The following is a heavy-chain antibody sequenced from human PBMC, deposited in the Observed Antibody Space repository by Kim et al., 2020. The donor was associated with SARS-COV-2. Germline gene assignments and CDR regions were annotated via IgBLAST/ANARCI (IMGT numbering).Heavy chain of an antibody. D-gene: IGHD2-2*01. CDR3: ARGQPLDY. V-gene: IGHV4-31*03. CDR2: ISYSGNP. Sequence: SETLSLTCSVSGGSIRSGGKFWTWIRQHPAKGLEWIGYISYSGNPNYSPSLRSRVSISLQTSENQFSLELTSVTAADTAVYYCARGQPLDYWGQGILVTVSS. CDR1: GGSIRSGGKF. J-gene: IGHJ4*02.